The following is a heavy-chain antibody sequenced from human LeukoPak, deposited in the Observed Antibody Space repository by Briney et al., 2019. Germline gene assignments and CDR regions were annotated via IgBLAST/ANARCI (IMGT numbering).Heavy chain of an antibody. J-gene: IGHJ3*02. CDR1: SGSISSYY. CDR2: IYYSGST. D-gene: IGHD3-16*01. Sequence: PSETLSLTCTVSSGSISSYYWSWIRQPPGKGLEWIGYIYYSGSTNYNPSLKSRVTISVDTSKNQFSLKLSSVTAADTAVYYCARHRNLGVKAYAFDIWGQGTMVTVSS. CDR3: ARHRNLGVKAYAFDI. V-gene: IGHV4-59*08.